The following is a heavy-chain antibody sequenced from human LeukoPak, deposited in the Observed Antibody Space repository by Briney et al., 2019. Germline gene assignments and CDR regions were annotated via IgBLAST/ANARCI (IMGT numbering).Heavy chain of an antibody. CDR2: IYYSGSA. D-gene: IGHD3-3*01. CDR3: ARGVPEYYDFWSGYFYYFDY. Sequence: AGTLSLTCTVSGGSISSYYWSWIRQPPGKGLEWIGYIYYSGSANYNPSLKSRVTISVDTSKNQFSLKLTSVTAADTAVYYCARGVPEYYDFWSGYFYYFDYWGLGTLVTVSS. V-gene: IGHV4-59*01. CDR1: GGSISSYY. J-gene: IGHJ4*02.